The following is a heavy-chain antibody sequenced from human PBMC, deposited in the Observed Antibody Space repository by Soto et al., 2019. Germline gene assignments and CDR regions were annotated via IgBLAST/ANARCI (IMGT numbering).Heavy chain of an antibody. CDR2: IYYSGST. CDR3: ARDMATISAPFDY. J-gene: IGHJ4*02. V-gene: IGHV4-61*01. Sequence: QVQLQESGPGLVKPSETLSLTCTVSGGSVSSGSYYWSWIRQPPGKGLEWIGYIYYSGSTNYNPSLKSRVTISVDTSKNQFSLKLSSVTAADTAVYYCARDMATISAPFDYWGQGTLVTVSS. CDR1: GGSVSSGSYY. D-gene: IGHD5-12*01.